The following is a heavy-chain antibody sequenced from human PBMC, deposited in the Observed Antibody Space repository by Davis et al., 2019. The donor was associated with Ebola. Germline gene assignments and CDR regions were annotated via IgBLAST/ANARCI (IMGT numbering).Heavy chain of an antibody. CDR1: GGSISSHY. V-gene: IGHV4-59*11. Sequence: PGGSLRLSCTVSGGSISSHYWSWIRQPPGKGLEWIGYIYYSGSTNYNPSLKSRVTISVDTSKNQFSLKLSSVTAADTAVYYCARALGYCTGGVCLDYYYYGMDVWGQGTTVTVSS. D-gene: IGHD2-8*02. CDR2: IYYSGST. J-gene: IGHJ6*02. CDR3: ARALGYCTGGVCLDYYYYGMDV.